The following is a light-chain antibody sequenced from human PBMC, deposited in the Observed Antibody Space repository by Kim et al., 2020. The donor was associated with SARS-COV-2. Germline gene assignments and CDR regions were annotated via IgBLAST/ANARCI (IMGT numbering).Light chain of an antibody. Sequence: GQKVTISCSGSNSNIGNHYVSWYQHLQGTAPKLLIYDNNKRPSGIPDRFSGSKSGTSATLGITGLQTGDEADYYCVTWDTILSEVLFGGGTQLTVL. J-gene: IGLJ2*01. CDR1: NSNIGNHY. V-gene: IGLV1-51*01. CDR3: VTWDTILSEVL. CDR2: DNN.